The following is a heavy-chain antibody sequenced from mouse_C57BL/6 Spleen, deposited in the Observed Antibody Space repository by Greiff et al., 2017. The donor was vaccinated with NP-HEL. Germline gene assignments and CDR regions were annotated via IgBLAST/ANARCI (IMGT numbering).Heavy chain of an antibody. J-gene: IGHJ4*01. CDR2: ISDGGSYT. CDR1: GFTFSSYA. Sequence: EVKVVESGGGLVKPGGSLKLSCAASGFTFSSYAMSWVRQTPEKRLEWVATISDGGSYTYYPDNVKGRFTISRDNAKNNLYLQMSHLKSEDTAMYYCARGDYDYDGRTMDYWGQGTSVTVSS. CDR3: ARGDYDYDGRTMDY. D-gene: IGHD2-4*01. V-gene: IGHV5-4*03.